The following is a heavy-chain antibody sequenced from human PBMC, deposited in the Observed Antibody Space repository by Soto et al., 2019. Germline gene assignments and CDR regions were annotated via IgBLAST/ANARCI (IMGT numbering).Heavy chain of an antibody. V-gene: IGHV4-30-4*01. J-gene: IGHJ4*02. CDR3: ARNGALAY. CDR1: GGSISRGDYY. CDR2: ILYSGTT. Sequence: QVQLQESGPGLVKPSQTLSLTCTVSGGSISRGDYYWSWIRQPPGKGLEWIGYILYSGTTNYNPSLESRLTISVDTSKNQFSLKLTSVTAADTAVYYWARNGALAYWGRGTRVTVSS. D-gene: IGHD2-8*01.